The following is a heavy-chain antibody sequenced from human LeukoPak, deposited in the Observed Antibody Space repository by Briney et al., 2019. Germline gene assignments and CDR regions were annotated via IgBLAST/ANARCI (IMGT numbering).Heavy chain of an antibody. V-gene: IGHV1-2*02. Sequence: ASVKVSCKASGYTFTGYYMHWVRQAPGQGLEWMGWINPNSGGTNYAQKFQGRVTMTRDTSISTAYMELSRLRSDDTAVYYCARDRHYYGSGSYYKSLAYWGQGTLVTVSS. CDR3: ARDRHYYGSGSYYKSLAY. D-gene: IGHD3-10*01. J-gene: IGHJ4*02. CDR2: INPNSGGT. CDR1: GYTFTGYY.